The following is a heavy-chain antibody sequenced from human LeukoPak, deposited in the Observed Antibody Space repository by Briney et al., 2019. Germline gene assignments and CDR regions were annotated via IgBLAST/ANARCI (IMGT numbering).Heavy chain of an antibody. D-gene: IGHD5-18*01. CDR2: INHSGST. V-gene: IGHV4-34*01. CDR1: GGSINAYY. CDR3: ARGRGYSYGPPGY. Sequence: SETLSLTCTVSGGSINAYYWSWIRQPPGKGLEWIGEINHSGSTNYNPSLKSRVTISVDTSKNQFSLKLSSVTAADTAVYYCARGRGYSYGPPGYWGQGTLVTVSS. J-gene: IGHJ4*02.